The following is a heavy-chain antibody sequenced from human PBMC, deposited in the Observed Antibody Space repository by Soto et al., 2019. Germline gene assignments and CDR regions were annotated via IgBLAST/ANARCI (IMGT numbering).Heavy chain of an antibody. J-gene: IGHJ3*02. CDR2: ISSTSSTI. CDR3: ARDGTAMVYRAFDI. CDR1: GFTFSSYS. D-gene: IGHD5-18*01. V-gene: IGHV3-48*01. Sequence: EVQLVESGGGLVQPGGSLRLSCAASGFTFSSYSMNWVRQASGKGLEWVSYISSTSSTIYYADSVKGRFTISRDNAKNSLYLQMNSLRAEDTAVYYCARDGTAMVYRAFDIWGQGTMVTVSS.